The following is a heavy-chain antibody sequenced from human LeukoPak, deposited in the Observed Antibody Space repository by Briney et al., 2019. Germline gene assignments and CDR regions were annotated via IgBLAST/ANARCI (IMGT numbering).Heavy chain of an antibody. V-gene: IGHV4-34*01. J-gene: IGHJ6*04. D-gene: IGHD2-2*02. CDR2: INDSGST. CDR1: GGTLRGYF. CDR3: ARRGDVVGPTAIWFQTLHV. Sequence: SETLSLTCAVYGGTLRGYFYNWIRQPPGKGLQWIGEINDSGSTNYNPSLKSRLTISVDTSKNQFSLKLSSVAAADTAVYYCARRGDVVGPTAIWFQTLHVWGKGTTVIVSS.